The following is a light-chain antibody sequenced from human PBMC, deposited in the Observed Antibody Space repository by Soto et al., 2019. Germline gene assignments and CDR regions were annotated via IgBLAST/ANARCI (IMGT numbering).Light chain of an antibody. CDR3: QHHNNWFSWT. CDR2: DTS. V-gene: IGKV3-11*01. J-gene: IGKJ1*01. Sequence: EIVLTQSPATLSLSPGERATLSCRASQSVSNYLAWYQQRPGQAPRLLIYDTSSRATGIPARFRGSGSGTDFHLTISSLEPEDFAVYYCQHHNNWFSWTFGQGTKVEIK. CDR1: QSVSNY.